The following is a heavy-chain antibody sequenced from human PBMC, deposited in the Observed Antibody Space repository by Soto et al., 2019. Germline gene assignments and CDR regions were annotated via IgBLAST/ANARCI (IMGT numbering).Heavy chain of an antibody. CDR3: ARDTLVYGSGSYYNY. V-gene: IGHV3-33*01. CDR1: GFTFSSYG. Sequence: QVQLVESGGGVVQPGRSLRLSCAASGFTFSSYGMHWVRQAPGKGLEWVAVIWYDGSNKYYADSVKGRFTISRDNSKNTLYLQMNSLRAEETAVYYCARDTLVYGSGSYYNYWGQGTLVTVSS. J-gene: IGHJ4*02. D-gene: IGHD3-10*01. CDR2: IWYDGSNK.